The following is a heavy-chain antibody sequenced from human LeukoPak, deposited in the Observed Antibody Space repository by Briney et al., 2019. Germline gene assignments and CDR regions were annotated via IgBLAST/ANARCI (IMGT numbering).Heavy chain of an antibody. V-gene: IGHV4-34*01. Sequence: SETLSLTCAVYGGSFSGYYWSWIRQPPGKGLEWIGEINHSGSTNYNPSLKSRVTISIDTSKNQFSLKLSSVTGADTAVYYCARGRLAGYRNWFDPWGQGTLVTVSS. CDR3: ARGRLAGYRNWFDP. CDR1: GGSFSGYY. J-gene: IGHJ5*02. D-gene: IGHD3-3*02. CDR2: INHSGST.